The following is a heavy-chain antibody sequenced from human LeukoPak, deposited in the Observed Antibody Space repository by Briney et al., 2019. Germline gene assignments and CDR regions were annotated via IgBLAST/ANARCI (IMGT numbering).Heavy chain of an antibody. D-gene: IGHD3-10*01. CDR3: AREYYYGSGSEDY. CDR2: IIPILGIA. CDR1: GGTFSSYA. J-gene: IGHJ4*02. V-gene: IGHV1-69*04. Sequence: SVKVSRKASGGTFSSYAISWVRQAPGQGLEWMGRIIPILGIANYAQKFQGRVTITADKSTSTAYMELSSLRSEDTAVYYCAREYYYGSGSEDYWGQGTLITVSS.